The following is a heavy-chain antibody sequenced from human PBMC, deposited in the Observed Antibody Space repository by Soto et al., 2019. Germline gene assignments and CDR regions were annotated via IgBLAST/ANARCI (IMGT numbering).Heavy chain of an antibody. D-gene: IGHD3-22*01. CDR2: ITGSGDYT. CDR3: AKARYYDSTGYLYYFDY. J-gene: IGHJ4*02. V-gene: IGHV3-23*01. CDR1: GFTFSNYA. Sequence: PGGFLRLSCAASGFTFSNYAMSWVRQAPGKGLEWVSSITGSGDYTYYADSVKGRFTISRDNSKNTLYLQMNSLRAEDTAVYYCAKARYYDSTGYLYYFDYWGQGTLVTVSS.